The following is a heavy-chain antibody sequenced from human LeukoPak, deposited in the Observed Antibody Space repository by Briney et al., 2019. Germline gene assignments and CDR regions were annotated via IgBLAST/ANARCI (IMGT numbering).Heavy chain of an antibody. V-gene: IGHV3-74*01. Sequence: GGSLRLSCAASGFTFSDYWMYWVRQAPGQGLVWVSRSNPDESHTDYADSVQGRFIISRDKAKNMLYLQMNSLRAEDTALYYCARDYDSSGYSDAFDIWGQGTMVTVSS. J-gene: IGHJ3*02. D-gene: IGHD3-22*01. CDR1: GFTFSDYW. CDR2: SNPDESHT. CDR3: ARDYDSSGYSDAFDI.